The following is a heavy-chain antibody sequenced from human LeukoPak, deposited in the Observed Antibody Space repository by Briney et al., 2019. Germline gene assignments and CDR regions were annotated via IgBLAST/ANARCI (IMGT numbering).Heavy chain of an antibody. CDR1: GFTFSSYG. Sequence: PGRSLRLSCAASGFTFSSYGMHWVRQAPGKGLEWVAVISYDGSNKYYADSVKGRFTISRDNSKNTLYLQMNSLRVEDTGHYYCARDLGARGHWGQGALVIVSS. CDR3: ARDLGARGH. D-gene: IGHD3-16*01. J-gene: IGHJ4*02. CDR2: ISYDGSNK. V-gene: IGHV3-30*03.